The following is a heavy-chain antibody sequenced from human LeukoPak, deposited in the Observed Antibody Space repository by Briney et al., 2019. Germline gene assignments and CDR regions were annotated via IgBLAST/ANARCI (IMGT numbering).Heavy chain of an antibody. CDR3: ARTIAVAGFRYLQH. V-gene: IGHV3-21*01. J-gene: IGHJ1*01. Sequence: PGGSLRLSCAASGFTFSSYSMNWVRQAPGKGLEWVSSISSSSSYIYYADSVKGRFTISRDNAKNSLYLQMNSLRAEDTAVYYCARTIAVAGFRYLQHWGQGTLVTVSS. CDR1: GFTFSSYS. CDR2: ISSSSSYI. D-gene: IGHD6-19*01.